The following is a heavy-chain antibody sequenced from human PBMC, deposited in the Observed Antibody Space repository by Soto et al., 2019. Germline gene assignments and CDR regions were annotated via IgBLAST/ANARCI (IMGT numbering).Heavy chain of an antibody. CDR3: ARLDVDIVVVPAAISYYYYGMDV. Sequence: QVQLVESGGGVVQPGRSLRLSCAASGFTFSSYGMHWVRQAPGKGLEWVAVIWYDGSNKYYADSAKGRFTISRDNSKNTLYLQMNSLRAEDTAVYYCARLDVDIVVVPAAISYYYYGMDVWGQGTTVTVSS. D-gene: IGHD2-2*01. CDR1: GFTFSSYG. CDR2: IWYDGSNK. J-gene: IGHJ6*02. V-gene: IGHV3-33*01.